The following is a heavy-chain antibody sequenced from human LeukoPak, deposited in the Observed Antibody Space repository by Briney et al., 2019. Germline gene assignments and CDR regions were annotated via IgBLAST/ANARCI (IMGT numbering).Heavy chain of an antibody. Sequence: PSETLSLTCAAYGGSFSGYYWSWIRQPPGKGLEWIGEINHSGSTNYNPSLKSRVTISVDTSKNQFSLKLSSVTAADTAVYYCARGRIVNIAARLGDNPTHDYWGQGTLVTVSS. CDR1: GGSFSGYY. J-gene: IGHJ4*02. CDR3: ARGRIVNIAARLGDNPTHDY. D-gene: IGHD6-6*01. CDR2: INHSGST. V-gene: IGHV4-34*01.